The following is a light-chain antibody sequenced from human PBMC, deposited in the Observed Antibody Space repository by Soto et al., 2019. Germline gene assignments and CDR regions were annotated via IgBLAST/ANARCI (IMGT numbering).Light chain of an antibody. CDR3: QQLNSYPIT. CDR2: AAS. CDR1: QGISSY. Sequence: DIPLTQYPSFLSASVGDRVTITCRASQGISSYLAWYQQKPGKAPKLLIYAASTVQSGVPSRFSGSGSGTEFTLTISSLQPEDFATYYCQQLNSYPITFGQGTRLEIK. V-gene: IGKV1-9*01. J-gene: IGKJ5*01.